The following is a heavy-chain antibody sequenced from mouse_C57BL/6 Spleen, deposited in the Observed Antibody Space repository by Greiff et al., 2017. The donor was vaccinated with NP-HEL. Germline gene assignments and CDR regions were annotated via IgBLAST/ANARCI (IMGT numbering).Heavy chain of an antibody. Sequence: EVKLEESGGGLVQPGGSMKLSCVASGFTFSNYWMNWVRQSPEQGLEWVAQIRLKSDNYATHYAESVKGRFTISRDGSKSSVYLQMNNLRAEDTGIYYCTDAMDYWGQGTSVTVSS. CDR3: TDAMDY. J-gene: IGHJ4*01. CDR1: GFTFSNYW. V-gene: IGHV6-3*01. CDR2: IRLKSDNYAT.